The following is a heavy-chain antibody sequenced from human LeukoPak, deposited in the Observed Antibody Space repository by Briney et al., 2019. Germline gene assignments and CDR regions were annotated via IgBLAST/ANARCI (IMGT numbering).Heavy chain of an antibody. D-gene: IGHD6-19*01. CDR1: GYTFTRYY. J-gene: IGHJ4*02. CDR2: INPNSGGL. CDR3: GRVGDSSGWYADY. Sequence: ASVEVSCQASGYTFTRYYMHGGRQAPGQRVECRGWINPNSGGLNYAQKLHRRSTINRDTSNSPAYMELSRMRREDTAVYYCGRVGDSSGWYADYWGQGTLVTVSS. V-gene: IGHV1-2*02.